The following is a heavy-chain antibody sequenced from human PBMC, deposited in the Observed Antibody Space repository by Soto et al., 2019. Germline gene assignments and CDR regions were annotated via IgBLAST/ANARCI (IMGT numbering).Heavy chain of an antibody. Sequence: SETLSLTCTVSGGSISSGGYYWSWIRQHPGKGLEWIGYIYYSGSTYYNPSLKSRVTISVDTSKNQFSLKLSSVTAADTAVYYCARYSMDDYGMDVWGQGTTVTVSS. J-gene: IGHJ6*02. V-gene: IGHV4-31*03. CDR1: GGSISSGGYY. D-gene: IGHD3-10*01. CDR3: ARYSMDDYGMDV. CDR2: IYYSGST.